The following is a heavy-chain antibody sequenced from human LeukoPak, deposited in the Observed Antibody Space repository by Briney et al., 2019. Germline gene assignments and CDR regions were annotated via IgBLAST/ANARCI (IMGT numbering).Heavy chain of an antibody. CDR2: IKVDGSEK. CDR1: GFTFSTFW. Sequence: PGGSLRLSCAASGFTFSTFWMSWVRQAPGKGLEWVANIKVDGSEKYYVDSMKGRFTVSRDNAKNSLYLQMDSLRAEDTAVYYCARGGTFVSDYWGQETLVTVSS. J-gene: IGHJ4*02. D-gene: IGHD1-1*01. CDR3: ARGGTFVSDY. V-gene: IGHV3-7*01.